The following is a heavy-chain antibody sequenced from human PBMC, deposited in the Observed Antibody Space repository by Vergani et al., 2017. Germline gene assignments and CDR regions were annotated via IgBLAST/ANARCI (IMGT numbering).Heavy chain of an antibody. D-gene: IGHD4-11*01. Sequence: QVQLVQSGAEVKKPGSSVNVSCKASVGTFSSYAISWVRQAPGQGLEWMGGIIPIFGTANYAQKFQGRVTITADESTSTAYMKLRSLRSEDTAVYYCARDPCPIYSNHIRVCDYSRSYGMDGWSQGTTVTVSS. CDR2: IIPIFGTA. J-gene: IGHJ6*02. CDR1: VGTFSSYA. CDR3: ARDPCPIYSNHIRVCDYSRSYGMDG. V-gene: IGHV1-69*12.